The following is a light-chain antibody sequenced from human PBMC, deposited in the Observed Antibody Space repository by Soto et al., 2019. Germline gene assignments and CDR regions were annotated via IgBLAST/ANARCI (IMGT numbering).Light chain of an antibody. CDR1: QSVTSGY. V-gene: IGKV3-20*01. CDR2: GAS. Sequence: EIVLTQSPGTLSLSPGERATLSCRVSQSVTSGYLAWYQQKPGQGPRLLIYGASSRATGIPDRFSGSGSGTDFTLTISRLEPEDFAVYYCQHYGTSRAFGQGTKVEIK. J-gene: IGKJ1*01. CDR3: QHYGTSRA.